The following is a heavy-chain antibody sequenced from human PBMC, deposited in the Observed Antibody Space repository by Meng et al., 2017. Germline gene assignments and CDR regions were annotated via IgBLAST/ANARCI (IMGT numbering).Heavy chain of an antibody. D-gene: IGHD7-27*01. Sequence: IALKASGPNPVKPTQTLTLTWTFYGVSLSTGGVGVGWIRQPPGKALEWLALIYWDDDTRYSPSLKSRLSITKDTSKNQVFLTMTNMDPVDTATYYCAHRSSAWAFDSWGQGTLVTVSS. CDR2: IYWDDDT. CDR1: GVSLSTGGVG. V-gene: IGHV2-5*02. CDR3: AHRSSAWAFDS. J-gene: IGHJ4*02.